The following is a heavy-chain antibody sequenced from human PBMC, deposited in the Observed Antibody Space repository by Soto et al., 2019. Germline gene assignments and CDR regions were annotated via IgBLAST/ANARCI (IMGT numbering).Heavy chain of an antibody. CDR1: GYTFTDYW. CDR2: IYPGDSDT. Sequence: GASLKISCKGSGYTFTDYWIGWVRQLPGKGLEWMGIIYPGDSDTRYSPSFQGQVTISVDKSINTAYLQWSSLKASDTAMYYCARGKGPLDVWGQGTTVTVSS. J-gene: IGHJ6*02. V-gene: IGHV5-51*01. CDR3: ARGKGPLDV.